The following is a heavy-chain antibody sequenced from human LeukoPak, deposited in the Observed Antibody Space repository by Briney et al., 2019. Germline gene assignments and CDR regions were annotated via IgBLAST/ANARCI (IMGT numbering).Heavy chain of an antibody. Sequence: PGGSLRLSCATSGFTFSTYAMNWVRQTPGKGLEWVSGITHSGGSTNYADSVKGRFTISRDNSQNALYLQMNSLRAEDTAVYYCAKDPPTVMANSFHIWGQGTMVTVS. CDR2: ITHSGGST. J-gene: IGHJ3*02. CDR3: AKDPPTVMANSFHI. V-gene: IGHV3-23*01. CDR1: GFTFSTYA. D-gene: IGHD5-18*01.